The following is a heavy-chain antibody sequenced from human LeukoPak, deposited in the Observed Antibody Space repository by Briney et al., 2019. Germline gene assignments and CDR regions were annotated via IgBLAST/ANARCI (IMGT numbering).Heavy chain of an antibody. CDR2: ISAYNGNT. D-gene: IGHD3-10*02. CDR3: ARDSVTMLPLDAFDI. Sequence: GASVKVSCKASGYTFTSYGISWVRQAPGQGLEWMGWISAYNGNTNYAQKLQGRVTMTTDTSTSTAYMELRSLRSDDTAVYYCARDSVTMLPLDAFDIWGQGTMVTVSS. J-gene: IGHJ3*02. CDR1: GYTFTSYG. V-gene: IGHV1-18*01.